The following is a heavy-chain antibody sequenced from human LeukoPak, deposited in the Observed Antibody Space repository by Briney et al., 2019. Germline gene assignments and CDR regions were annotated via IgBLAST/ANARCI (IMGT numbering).Heavy chain of an antibody. V-gene: IGHV3-21*01. CDR1: GFTFSSYT. D-gene: IGHD4-11*01. CDR2: ISSSGDYI. CDR3: ARGTMVTVNFDY. Sequence: GGSLRLSCAASGFTFSSYTLNWVRQAPRQGLEWVSSISSSGDYIYYADSMKGRFTISRDNAKKSLYLQMNSLRAEDTAVYYCARGTMVTVNFDYWGQGTLVTVSS. J-gene: IGHJ4*02.